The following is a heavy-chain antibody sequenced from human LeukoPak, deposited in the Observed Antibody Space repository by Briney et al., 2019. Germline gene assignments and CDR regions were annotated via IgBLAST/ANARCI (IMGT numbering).Heavy chain of an antibody. J-gene: IGHJ5*02. CDR3: ASKYGGNSVGGLDP. CDR1: GFTFSSYA. Sequence: GGSLRLPCAASGFTFSSYAMHWVRQAPGKGLEWVAVISYDGSNKYYADPVKGRFTISRDNSKNTLYLQMNSLRAEDTAVYYCASKYGGNSVGGLDPWGQGTLVTVSS. CDR2: ISYDGSNK. V-gene: IGHV3-30-3*01. D-gene: IGHD4-23*01.